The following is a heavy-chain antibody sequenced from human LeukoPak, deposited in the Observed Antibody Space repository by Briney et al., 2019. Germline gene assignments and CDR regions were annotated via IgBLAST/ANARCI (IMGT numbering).Heavy chain of an antibody. Sequence: GGSLGLSCAASGFTFSSYEMNWVRQAPGKGLEWVFYISSSGSTIYYADSVKGRFTISRDNAKNSLYLQMNSLRAEDTAVYYCARGLLRYFDWLFWGQGTLVTVSS. CDR3: ARGLLRYFDWLF. J-gene: IGHJ4*02. CDR2: ISSSGSTI. V-gene: IGHV3-48*03. CDR1: GFTFSSYE. D-gene: IGHD3-9*01.